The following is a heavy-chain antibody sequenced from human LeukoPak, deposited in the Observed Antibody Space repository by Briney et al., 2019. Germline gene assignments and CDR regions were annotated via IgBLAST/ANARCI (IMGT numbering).Heavy chain of an antibody. CDR2: IKQDGNEK. J-gene: IGHJ4*02. CDR1: GFTFSRYW. CDR3: ARKSASGNYPLDY. D-gene: IGHD3-10*01. V-gene: IGHV3-7*03. Sequence: GGSLRLSCAASGFTFSRYWMSWVRQAPGKGLEWVANIKQDGNEKYYVDSVKGRFTISRDNAKNSVYLQMSSLRAEDTALYYCARKSASGNYPLDYWGQGTLVTVSS.